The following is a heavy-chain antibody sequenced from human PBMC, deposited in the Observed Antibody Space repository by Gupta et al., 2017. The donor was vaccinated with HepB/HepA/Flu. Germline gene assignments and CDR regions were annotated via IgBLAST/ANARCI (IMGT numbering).Heavy chain of an antibody. CDR3: AKDGAYDSSGFYVGGFDY. D-gene: IGHD3-22*01. Sequence: EVQLLESGGGLVQPGGSLRLSCAGSGFSFSRYAMSWVRQAPGKGLEWVSGISGSGGNTNYADSVKGRFTISRDNSKNTLYLQMNSPRAEDTAVYYCAKDGAYDSSGFYVGGFDYWGQGTRSPSPQ. J-gene: IGHJ4*02. CDR1: GFSFSRYA. V-gene: IGHV3-23*01. CDR2: ISGSGGNT.